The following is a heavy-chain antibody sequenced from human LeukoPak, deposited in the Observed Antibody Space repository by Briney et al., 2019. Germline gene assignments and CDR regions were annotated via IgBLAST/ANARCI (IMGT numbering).Heavy chain of an antibody. CDR2: IYYSGST. Sequence: SETLSLTCTVSGGSISSYYWSWIRQPPGKGLERIGYIYYSGSTNYNPSLKSRVTISVDTSKNQFSLKLSSVTAADTAVYYCARDEFYCSGGSCYGWFDPWGQGTLVTVSS. CDR3: ARDEFYCSGGSCYGWFDP. J-gene: IGHJ5*02. V-gene: IGHV4-59*01. D-gene: IGHD2-15*01. CDR1: GGSISSYY.